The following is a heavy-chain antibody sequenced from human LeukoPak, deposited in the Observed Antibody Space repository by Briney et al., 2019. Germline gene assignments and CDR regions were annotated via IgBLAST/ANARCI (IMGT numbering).Heavy chain of an antibody. CDR3: ARDISRRTALALDY. V-gene: IGHV3-53*01. J-gene: IGHJ4*02. CDR2: IYSGGST. Sequence: GGSLRLSCAASGFTVSSNYMSWVRQAPGKGLEWVSVIYSGGSTYYADSVKGRFTISRDNSKNTLYLQMNSLRAEDTAVYYCARDISRRTALALDYWGQGTLVTVSS. CDR1: GFTVSSNY. D-gene: IGHD2-21*02.